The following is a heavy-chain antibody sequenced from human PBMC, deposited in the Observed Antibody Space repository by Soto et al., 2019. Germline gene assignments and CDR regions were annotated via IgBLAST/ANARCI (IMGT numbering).Heavy chain of an antibody. CDR3: AKTVTLDYDFWSGYRNYYYGMDV. Sequence: GGSLRLSCAASGFTFSSYAMSWVRQAPGKGLEWVSAISGSGGSTYYADSVKGRFTISRDNSKNTLYLQMNSLRAEDTAVYYCAKTVTLDYDFWSGYRNYYYGMDVWGQGTTVTVSS. CDR1: GFTFSSYA. J-gene: IGHJ6*02. V-gene: IGHV3-23*01. D-gene: IGHD3-3*01. CDR2: ISGSGGST.